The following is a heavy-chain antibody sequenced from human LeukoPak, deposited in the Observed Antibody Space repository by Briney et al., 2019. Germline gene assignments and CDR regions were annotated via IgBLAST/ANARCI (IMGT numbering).Heavy chain of an antibody. D-gene: IGHD4-11*01. CDR1: GFTFSSYG. J-gene: IGHJ4*02. V-gene: IGHV3-30*02. CDR2: IRYDGSNK. Sequence: GGSLRLSCAASGFTFSSYGMHWVRQAPGKGLEWVAFIRYDGSNKYYADSVKGRFTISRDNSKNTLYLQMNSLRADDTAVYYCARVGRDSKYGYFDFWGQGTLVTVSS. CDR3: ARVGRDSKYGYFDF.